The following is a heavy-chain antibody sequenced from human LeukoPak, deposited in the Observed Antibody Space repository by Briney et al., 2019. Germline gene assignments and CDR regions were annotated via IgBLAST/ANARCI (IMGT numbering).Heavy chain of an antibody. V-gene: IGHV4-59*12. CDR2: IYYSGST. Sequence: SETLSLTCTVSGGSISSYYWSWIRQPPGKGLEWIGYIYYSGSTNYNPSLKSRVTISVDTSKNQFSLKLSSVTAADTAVYYCARWDYYGSGSYSWFDPWGQGTLVTVSS. CDR1: GGSISSYY. J-gene: IGHJ5*02. D-gene: IGHD3-10*01. CDR3: ARWDYYGSGSYSWFDP.